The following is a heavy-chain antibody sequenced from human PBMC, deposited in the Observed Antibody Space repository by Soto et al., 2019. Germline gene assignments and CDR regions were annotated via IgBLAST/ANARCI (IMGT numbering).Heavy chain of an antibody. J-gene: IGHJ4*02. V-gene: IGHV4-59*08. CDR3: ARAIAVAGSMVFDY. D-gene: IGHD6-19*01. Sequence: SDTLSLTCTVSGGSISSYYWSWIRQPPGKGLEWIGYIYYSGSTNYNPSLKSRVTISVDTSKNQFSLKLSSVTAADTAVYYCARAIAVAGSMVFDYWGQGTLVTVSS. CDR2: IYYSGST. CDR1: GGSISSYY.